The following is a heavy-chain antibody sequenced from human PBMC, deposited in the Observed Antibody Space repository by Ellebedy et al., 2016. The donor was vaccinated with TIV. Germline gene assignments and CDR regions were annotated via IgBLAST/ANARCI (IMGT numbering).Heavy chain of an antibody. CDR3: ARGDYSYGQTVDY. CDR2: INHSGSP. V-gene: IGHV4-34*01. CDR1: GGSFSGYY. Sequence: MPSETLSLTCAVYGGSFSGYYWSWIRQPPGKGLEWIGEINHSGSPNYNPSLKSRVTISVDTSKNQFSLKLSSVTAADTAVYYCARGDYSYGQTVDYWGQGTLVTVSS. D-gene: IGHD5-18*01. J-gene: IGHJ4*02.